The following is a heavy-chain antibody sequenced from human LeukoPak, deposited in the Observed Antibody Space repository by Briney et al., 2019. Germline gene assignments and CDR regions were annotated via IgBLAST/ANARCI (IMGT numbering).Heavy chain of an antibody. CDR3: ARRGDSYAVFDY. CDR2: ITYSGST. CDR1: GGSISSRGYY. J-gene: IGHJ4*02. V-gene: IGHV4-39*01. D-gene: IGHD5-18*01. Sequence: SETLSLTCTVSGGSISSRGYYWGWIRQPPGKGLEWIGTITYSGSTYFSPSVKSRVTMSMDTSKNQFSLKLSSVTAADTAVYYCARRGDSYAVFDYWGQGTLVTASS.